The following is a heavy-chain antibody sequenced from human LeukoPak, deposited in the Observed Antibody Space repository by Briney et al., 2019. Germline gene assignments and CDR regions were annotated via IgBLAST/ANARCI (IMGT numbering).Heavy chain of an antibody. Sequence: GESLKISCKGSGYSFTSYWIGWVRQMPGKGLEWMGIIYPGDSDTRYSPSFQGQVTISADKSISTADVQWSSLKASDTAMYYCARGYCSSTSCYAGRAFDIWGQGTMVTVS. V-gene: IGHV5-51*01. CDR3: ARGYCSSTSCYAGRAFDI. CDR2: IYPGDSDT. CDR1: GYSFTSYW. J-gene: IGHJ3*02. D-gene: IGHD2-2*01.